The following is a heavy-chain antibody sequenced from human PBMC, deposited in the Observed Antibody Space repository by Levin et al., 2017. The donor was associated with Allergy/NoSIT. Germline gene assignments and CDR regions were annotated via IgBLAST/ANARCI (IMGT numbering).Heavy chain of an antibody. J-gene: IGHJ4*02. D-gene: IGHD2-21*02. CDR3: AKDLGVTLLYYFDY. V-gene: IGHV3-23*01. CDR1: GFTFSSYA. Sequence: PGGSLRLSCAASGFTFSSYAMSWVRQAPGKGLEWVSAISGSGGSTYYADSVKGRFTISRDNSRNTLYLQMNSLRAEDTAVYYCAKDLGVTLLYYFDYWGQGTLVTVSS. CDR2: ISGSGGST.